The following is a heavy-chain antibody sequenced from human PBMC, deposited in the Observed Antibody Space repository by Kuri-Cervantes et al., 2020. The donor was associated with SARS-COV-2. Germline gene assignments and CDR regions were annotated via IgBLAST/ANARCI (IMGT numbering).Heavy chain of an antibody. CDR2: IYHSGGS. D-gene: IGHD6-13*01. J-gene: IGHJ5*02. Sequence: GSLRLSCAFYGGSFSGYYWRWIRQPPGKGLEWIGEIYHSGGSSYNPSLVSRVTMSVDRSKNQFSLKLTSVTAADTAVYFCARSFIGVAGNNWFDLWGQGTLVTVSS. CDR3: ARSFIGVAGNNWFDL. V-gene: IGHV4-34*10. CDR1: GGSFSGYY.